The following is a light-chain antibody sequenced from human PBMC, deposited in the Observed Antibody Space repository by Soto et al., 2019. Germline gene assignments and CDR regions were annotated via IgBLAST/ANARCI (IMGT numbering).Light chain of an antibody. J-gene: IGKJ1*01. Sequence: EIVLTQSPATLSLSPGERATLSCRASQSVSSYLAWYQQKPGQAPRLLIYDASNSATGIPARFSGSGSGTDFTLTISSLEPEDFAVYYCQQRRTFGQGTKVDI. V-gene: IGKV3-11*01. CDR2: DAS. CDR3: QQRRT. CDR1: QSVSSY.